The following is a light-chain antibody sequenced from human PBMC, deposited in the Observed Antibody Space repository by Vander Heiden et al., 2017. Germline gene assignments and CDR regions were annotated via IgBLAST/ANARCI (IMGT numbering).Light chain of an antibody. V-gene: IGLV2-14*03. CDR2: DVS. CDR1: SSDIGTYNF. CDR3: SSYTSSTTVV. J-gene: IGLJ3*02. Sequence: PPASVSGSPGQSITISCTGTSSDIGTYNFVSWYQQHPGKAPKLMIYDVSDRPSGVSDRFSGSKSGNTASLTISGLQAEDEADYYCSSYTSSTTVVFGGGTTLTVL.